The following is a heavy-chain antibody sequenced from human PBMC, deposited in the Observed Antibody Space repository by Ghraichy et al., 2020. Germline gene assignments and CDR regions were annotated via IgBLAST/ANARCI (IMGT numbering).Heavy chain of an antibody. CDR3: AKHKTTVTPGYFDY. J-gene: IGHJ4*02. CDR2: ISGSGGST. D-gene: IGHD4-17*01. Sequence: LSLTCAASGFTFSSYAMSWVRQAPGKGLEWVSAISGSGGSTYYADSVKGRFTISRDNSKNTLYLQMNSLRAKDTAVYYCAKHKTTVTPGYFDYWGQGTLVTVSS. V-gene: IGHV3-23*01. CDR1: GFTFSSYA.